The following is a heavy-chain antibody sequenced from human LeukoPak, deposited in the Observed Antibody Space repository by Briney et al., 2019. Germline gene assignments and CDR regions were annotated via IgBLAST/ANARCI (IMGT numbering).Heavy chain of an antibody. D-gene: IGHD1-26*01. CDR3: ARDGHLGASGGFDY. J-gene: IGHJ4*02. CDR2: IDPSDSET. CDR1: GYSFTKYW. V-gene: IGHV5-51*01. Sequence: GESLKISCKGSGYSFTKYWIGWVRQMPGKGLEWMGNIDPSDSETRHSPSFQGQVTISADRSISTAYLQWSSLKASDTAMYYCARDGHLGASGGFDYWGQGTLVTVSS.